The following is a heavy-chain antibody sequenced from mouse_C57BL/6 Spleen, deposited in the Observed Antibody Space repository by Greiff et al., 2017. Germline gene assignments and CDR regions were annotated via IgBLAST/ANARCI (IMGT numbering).Heavy chain of an antibody. V-gene: IGHV3-6*01. D-gene: IGHD3-2*02. CDR1: GYSITSGYY. CDR3: ARERDSSGFAY. J-gene: IGHJ3*01. Sequence: VQLQQSGPGLVKPSQSLSLTCSVTGYSITSGYYWNWIRQFPGNKLEWMGYISYDGSNNYNPSLKNRISITRDTSKNQFFLKLNSVTTEDTATYYCARERDSSGFAYWGQGTLVTVSA. CDR2: ISYDGSN.